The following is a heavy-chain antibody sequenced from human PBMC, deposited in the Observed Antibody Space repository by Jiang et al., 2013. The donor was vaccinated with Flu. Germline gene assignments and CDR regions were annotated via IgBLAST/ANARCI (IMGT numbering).Heavy chain of an antibody. CDR2: IYHSGST. CDR1: GGSISSSNW. CDR3: ARSVYYDSSGYYQSDYFDY. V-gene: IGHV4-4*02. D-gene: IGHD3-22*01. J-gene: IGHJ4*02. Sequence: PGLVKPSGTLSLTCAVSGGSISSSNWWSWVRQPPGKGLEWIGEIYHSGSTNYNPSLKSRVTISVDKSKNQFSLKLSSVTAADTAVYYCARSVYYDSSGYYQSDYFDYWGQGTLVTVSS.